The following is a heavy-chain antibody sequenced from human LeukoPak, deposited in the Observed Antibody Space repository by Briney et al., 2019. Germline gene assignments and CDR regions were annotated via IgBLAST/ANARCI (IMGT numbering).Heavy chain of an antibody. J-gene: IGHJ4*02. CDR2: IRYDGSNK. V-gene: IGHV3-30*02. D-gene: IGHD3-22*01. CDR3: AKDRVSGDSSGYYPDY. Sequence: GGSLRLSCAASGFTFSDAWMSWVRQAPGKGLEWVAFIRYDGSNKYYADSVKGRFTISRDNSKNTLYLQMNSLRAEDTAVYYCAKDRVSGDSSGYYPDYWGQGTLVTVSS. CDR1: GFTFSDAW.